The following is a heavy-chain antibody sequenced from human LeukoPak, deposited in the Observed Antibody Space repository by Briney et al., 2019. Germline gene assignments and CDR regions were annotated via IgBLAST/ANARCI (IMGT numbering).Heavy chain of an antibody. CDR2: IYPGDSDI. J-gene: IGHJ4*02. CDR1: GYSFTSYW. D-gene: IGHD4-17*01. CDR3: ARHDDLTVTTDY. Sequence: GESLKTSCKGSGYSFTSYWIGWVRQMPGKGLEWMGIIYPGDSDISYSPSFQGQVTISADKSISTAYLQWSSLKASDTAMYYCARHDDLTVTTDYWGQGTLVTVSS. V-gene: IGHV5-51*01.